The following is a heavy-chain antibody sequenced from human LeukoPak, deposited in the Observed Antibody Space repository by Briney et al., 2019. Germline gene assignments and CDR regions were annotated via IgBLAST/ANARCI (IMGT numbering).Heavy chain of an antibody. V-gene: IGHV4-61*02. Sequence: SQTLSLTCTVSGGSISSGSYYWSWIRQPAGKGLEWIGRIYTSGSTNYNPSLKSRVTISVDTSKNQFSLKLSSVTAADTAVYYCARHYRDTYSLTGAFDIWGQGTMVTVSS. D-gene: IGHD5-12*01. CDR3: ARHYRDTYSLTGAFDI. J-gene: IGHJ3*02. CDR1: GGSISSGSYY. CDR2: IYTSGST.